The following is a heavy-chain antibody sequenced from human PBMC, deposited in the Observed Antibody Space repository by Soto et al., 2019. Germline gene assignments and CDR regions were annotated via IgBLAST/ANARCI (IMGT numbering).Heavy chain of an antibody. V-gene: IGHV3-23*01. J-gene: IGHJ5*02. CDR2: ISGSGGST. Sequence: PGGSLRLSCAASGFSFSSYEMNWVRQAPGKGLEWVSAISGSGGSTYYADSVKGRFTISRDNSKNTLYLQMNSLRAEDTAVYYCATPITGTPGGWFDPWGQGTLVTVSS. D-gene: IGHD1-20*01. CDR1: GFSFSSYE. CDR3: ATPITGTPGGWFDP.